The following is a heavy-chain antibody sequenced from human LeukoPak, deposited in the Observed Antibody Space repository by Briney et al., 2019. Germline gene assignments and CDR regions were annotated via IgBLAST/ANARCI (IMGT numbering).Heavy chain of an antibody. J-gene: IGHJ4*02. CDR2: IYYSGSI. Sequence: SETLSLTCTVSGGSISSYYWSWIRQPPGKGLEWIGYIYYSGSINYNPSLKSRVTISVDTSKNQFSLKLSSVTAADTAVYYCASRSSSWFDYWGQGTLVTVSS. V-gene: IGHV4-59*08. CDR3: ASRSSSWFDY. CDR1: GGSISSYY. D-gene: IGHD6-13*01.